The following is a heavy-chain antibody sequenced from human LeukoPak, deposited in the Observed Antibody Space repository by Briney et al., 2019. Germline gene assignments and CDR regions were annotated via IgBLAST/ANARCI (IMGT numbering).Heavy chain of an antibody. Sequence: GGSLRLSCAASGFTFNGCAMSWVRQAPGKGLEWVSTIGPTGAGTYYADSVKGLFTISRDNSKNTLYLEMNSLRAEDTAVYYCAKYTERAFDVWGQGTTVTVSS. CDR2: IGPTGAGT. CDR3: AKYTERAFDV. V-gene: IGHV3-23*01. J-gene: IGHJ3*01. D-gene: IGHD2-2*02. CDR1: GFTFNGCA.